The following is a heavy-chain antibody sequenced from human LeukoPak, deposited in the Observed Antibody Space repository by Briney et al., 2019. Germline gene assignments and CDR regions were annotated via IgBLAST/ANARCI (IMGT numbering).Heavy chain of an antibody. V-gene: IGHV3-48*04. CDR2: ISSSGSTI. J-gene: IGHJ6*03. CDR1: GFTFSDYG. Sequence: GGSLRLSCAAAGFTFSDYGMNWVRQAPGKGLEWVSYISSSGSTIYYADSVKGRFTISRDNAKNSLYLQMNSLRAEDTAVYYCARVHSSSWKSYYYYMDVWGKGTTVTISS. CDR3: ARVHSSSWKSYYYYMDV. D-gene: IGHD6-13*01.